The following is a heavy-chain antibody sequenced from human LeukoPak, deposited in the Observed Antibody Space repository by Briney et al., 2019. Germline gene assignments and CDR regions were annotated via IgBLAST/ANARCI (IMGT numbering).Heavy chain of an antibody. D-gene: IGHD3-10*01. J-gene: IGHJ6*03. Sequence: ASVKVSCKASGFTFTGYYIHWVRQAPGQGLEWMGWINPNSGGTNYAQKFQGRVTMTRDTSISTAYMESSRLRSDDTAVYYCATGYGSGLYYYYMDVWGKGTTVTISS. CDR1: GFTFTGYY. CDR3: ATGYGSGLYYYYMDV. CDR2: INPNSGGT. V-gene: IGHV1-2*02.